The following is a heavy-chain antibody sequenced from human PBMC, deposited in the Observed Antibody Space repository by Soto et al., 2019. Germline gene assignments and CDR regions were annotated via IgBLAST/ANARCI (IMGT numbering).Heavy chain of an antibody. CDR2: ISGSGGST. V-gene: IGHV3-23*01. D-gene: IGHD2-2*02. CDR1: GFTFSSYA. CDR3: AKTYIVVVPAAIWDDAFDI. J-gene: IGHJ3*02. Sequence: PGGSLRLSCAASGFTFSSYAVSWVRQAPGKGPEWVSAISGSGGSTYYADSVKGRFTISRDNSKNTLYLQMNSLRAEDTAVYYCAKTYIVVVPAAIWDDAFDIWGQGTMVTVSS.